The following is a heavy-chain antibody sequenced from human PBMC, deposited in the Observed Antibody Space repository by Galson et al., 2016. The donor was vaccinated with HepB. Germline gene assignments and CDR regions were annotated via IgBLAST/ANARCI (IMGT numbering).Heavy chain of an antibody. J-gene: IGHJ4*02. CDR3: AKTHSYYYGSGSSYYFDY. Sequence: SLRLSCAASGFTFSSYAMSWVRQAPGKGLEWVSGISGSTGYTYYADSVKGRFTNSRDNSKNTLYLQMNSLRAEDTAVYYCAKTHSYYYGSGSSYYFDYWGQGTLVTASS. CDR1: GFTFSSYA. D-gene: IGHD3-10*01. V-gene: IGHV3-23*01. CDR2: ISGSTGYT.